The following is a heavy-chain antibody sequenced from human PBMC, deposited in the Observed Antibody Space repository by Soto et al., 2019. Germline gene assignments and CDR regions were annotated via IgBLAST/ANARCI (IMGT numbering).Heavy chain of an antibody. CDR2: INGGNGNT. CDR1: GSTLPTYA. Sequence: ASVMVSCTSSGSTLPTYAMHWVRQAPGQRLEWMGWINGGNGNTKYSQRFQGRVSITRDTSASTDYMELSSLTSEDTAVYYCARADCSSNSCYFYYGMDVWGQGTTVTVSS. D-gene: IGHD2-2*01. V-gene: IGHV1-3*01. CDR3: ARADCSSNSCYFYYGMDV. J-gene: IGHJ6*02.